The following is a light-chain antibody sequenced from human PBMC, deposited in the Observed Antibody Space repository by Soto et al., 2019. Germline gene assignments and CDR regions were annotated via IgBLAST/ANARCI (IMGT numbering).Light chain of an antibody. J-gene: IGLJ3*02. CDR3: QVWDSSSDPWV. V-gene: IGLV3-21*04. CDR1: NIGSKS. CDR2: YDS. Sequence: SYELTQPPSVSVAPGKTVRITCGGNNIGSKSVHWYQQKPGQAPVLVIYYDSVRPSGIPERFSGSNSGNTATLTISRVEAGDEADYYCQVWDSSSDPWVFGGGTKLTVL.